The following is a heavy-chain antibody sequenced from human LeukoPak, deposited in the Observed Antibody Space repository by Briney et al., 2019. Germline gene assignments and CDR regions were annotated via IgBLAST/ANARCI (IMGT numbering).Heavy chain of an antibody. Sequence: GRSLGLSCAASGFTFSDYYMSWIRQAPGKGLEWVSYISSSSSYTNYADSVKGRFTISRDNAKNSLYLQMNSLRAEDTAVYYCARDSTPDYYYGMDVWGQGTTVTVSS. CDR3: ARDSTPDYYYGMDV. V-gene: IGHV3-11*05. CDR2: ISSSSSYT. CDR1: GFTFSDYY. J-gene: IGHJ6*02.